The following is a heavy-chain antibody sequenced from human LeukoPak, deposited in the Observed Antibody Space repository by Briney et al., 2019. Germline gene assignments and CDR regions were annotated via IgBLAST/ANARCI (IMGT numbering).Heavy chain of an antibody. V-gene: IGHV3-21*01. CDR3: ARVPFSAASGY. D-gene: IGHD2-2*01. J-gene: IGHJ4*02. Sequence: RGSLRLSCAASGFTFSSYSMNWVRQAPGKGLEWVSSISSSSSYIYYADSVKGRFTISRDNAKNSLYLQMNSLRAEDTAVYYCARVPFSAASGYWGQGTLVTVSS. CDR2: ISSSSSYI. CDR1: GFTFSSYS.